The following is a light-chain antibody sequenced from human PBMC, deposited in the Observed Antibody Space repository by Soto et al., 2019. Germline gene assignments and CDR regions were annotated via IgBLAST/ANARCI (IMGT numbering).Light chain of an antibody. Sequence: QSVLTQPPSVSGAPGQRVTISCTGSSSNIGAGFDVHWYHQIAGTAPKLLISDNNKRLSGTPDRFSGSKYGTSATLGITGLQTGDEADYYCGTWDSSLRAVVFGGGTKLTVL. J-gene: IGLJ2*01. V-gene: IGLV1-51*01. CDR2: DNN. CDR3: GTWDSSLRAVV. CDR1: SSNIGAGFD.